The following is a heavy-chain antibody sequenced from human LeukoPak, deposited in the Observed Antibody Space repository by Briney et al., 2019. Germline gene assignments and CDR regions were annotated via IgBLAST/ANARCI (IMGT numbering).Heavy chain of an antibody. Sequence: GGSLRLSCAASGFTFSDYYMSWIRQAPGKGLEWVSYISSSGSTIYYADSVKGRSAISRDNSKNKVYLQMDSLRGEDTAVYYCAKDSWEVGATAEIDYWGQGTLVTVSS. J-gene: IGHJ4*02. D-gene: IGHD1-26*01. CDR3: AKDSWEVGATAEIDY. V-gene: IGHV3-11*04. CDR1: GFTFSDYY. CDR2: ISSSGSTI.